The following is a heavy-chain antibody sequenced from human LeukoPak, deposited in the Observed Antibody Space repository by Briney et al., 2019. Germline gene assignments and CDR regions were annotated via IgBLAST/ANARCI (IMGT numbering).Heavy chain of an antibody. Sequence: ASVKVSCKASGGTFSSYAISWVRQAPGQGLEWMGGIIPIFGTANYAQKFQGRVTITADASTSTAYMELGSLRSEDTAVYYCARDVVVVAAPSGAFDIWGQGTMVTVSS. V-gene: IGHV1-69*13. CDR1: GGTFSSYA. J-gene: IGHJ3*02. D-gene: IGHD2-15*01. CDR3: ARDVVVVAAPSGAFDI. CDR2: IIPIFGTA.